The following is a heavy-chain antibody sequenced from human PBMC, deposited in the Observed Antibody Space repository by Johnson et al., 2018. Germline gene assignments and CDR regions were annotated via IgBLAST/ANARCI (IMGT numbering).Heavy chain of an antibody. CDR2: IIPMFGTA. CDR3: ANYGSGPNDAFDI. J-gene: IGHJ3*02. CDR1: GGTFSSHA. V-gene: IGHV1-69*01. Sequence: QVQLVESGAAVKKPGSSVKVSCKASGGTFSSHAISWVRPAPGQGLEWMGGIIPMFGTANSAQKFQGRVTITAAESTSTAYRELSSLRSEDTAVYYCANYGSGPNDAFDIWGQGTMVTVSS. D-gene: IGHD3-10*01.